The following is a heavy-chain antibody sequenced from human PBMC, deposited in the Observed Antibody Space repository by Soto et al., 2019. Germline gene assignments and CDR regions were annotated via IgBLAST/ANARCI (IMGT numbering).Heavy chain of an antibody. CDR3: ARSASSGWYNLALNY. J-gene: IGHJ4*02. V-gene: IGHV3-15*01. CDR2: IKSKTDGGTT. CDR1: GFTFSNAL. Sequence: TGGSLRLSCAASGFTFSNALMSWVRQAPGKGLEWVGRIKSKTDGGTTDYAAPVKGRFTISRDDSKNTLYLQMNSLRAEDTAVYYCARSASSGWYNLALNYWGQGTLVTVSS. D-gene: IGHD6-19*01.